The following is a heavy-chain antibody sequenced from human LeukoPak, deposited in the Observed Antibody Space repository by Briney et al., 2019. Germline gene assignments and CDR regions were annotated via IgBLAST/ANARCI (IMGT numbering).Heavy chain of an antibody. J-gene: IGHJ4*02. CDR3: AGGRGWLVDY. CDR1: GFTFSSYW. D-gene: IGHD3-22*01. Sequence: GGSLRLSCAASGFTFSSYWMNWVRQAPGKGLEWVANIKQDGTEKLYVDSVKGRFTISRDNAKNSLYLQMNSLRAEDTAVYFCAGGRGWLVDYWGQGTRVTVSS. CDR2: IKQDGTEK. V-gene: IGHV3-7*01.